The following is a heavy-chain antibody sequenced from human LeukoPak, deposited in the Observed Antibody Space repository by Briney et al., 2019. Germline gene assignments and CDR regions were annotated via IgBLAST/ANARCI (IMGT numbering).Heavy chain of an antibody. V-gene: IGHV3-33*01. CDR2: IWYDGSNK. D-gene: IGHD3-10*01. CDR1: GFTFSSYG. CDR3: ARDKHYYGSGSYGYYYYGMDV. Sequence: GGSLRLSCAASGFTFSSYGMHWVRQAPGKGLEWVAVIWYDGSNKYYADSVKGRFTISRDNSKNTLYLRMNSLRAEDTAVYYCARDKHYYGSGSYGYYYYGMDVWGQGTTVTVSS. J-gene: IGHJ6*02.